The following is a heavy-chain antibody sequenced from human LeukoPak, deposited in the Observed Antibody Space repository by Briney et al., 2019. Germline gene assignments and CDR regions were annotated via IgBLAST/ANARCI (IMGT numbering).Heavy chain of an antibody. Sequence: GGSLRLSCAASGFTFSGSATHWVRQASGKGLEWVGRIRSKANSYATAYAASVKGRFTISRDDSKNTAYLQMNSLKTEDTAVYYCTRHPIVGATPSDYWGQGTLVTVSS. CDR2: IRSKANSYAT. V-gene: IGHV3-73*01. CDR1: GFTFSGSA. CDR3: TRHPIVGATPSDY. J-gene: IGHJ4*02. D-gene: IGHD1-26*01.